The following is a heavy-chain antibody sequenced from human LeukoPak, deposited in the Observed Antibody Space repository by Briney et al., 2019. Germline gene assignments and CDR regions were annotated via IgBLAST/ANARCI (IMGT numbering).Heavy chain of an antibody. D-gene: IGHD4-17*01. CDR2: ISGNGGST. CDR1: QFNFNKFG. CDR3: AKDPNGDYIGTFDI. J-gene: IGHJ3*02. V-gene: IGHV3-23*01. Sequence: GGSLRLSCATSQFNFNKFGMSWVRQAPGKGLEWVSSISGNGGSTQYADSVQGRFAISRDNSKNTLYLQMNSLRAEDTAVYFCAKDPNGDYIGTFDIWGQGTMVTVSS.